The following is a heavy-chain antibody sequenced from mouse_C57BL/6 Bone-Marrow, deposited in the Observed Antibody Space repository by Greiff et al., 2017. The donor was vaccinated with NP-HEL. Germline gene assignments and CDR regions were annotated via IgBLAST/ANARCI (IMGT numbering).Heavy chain of an antibody. D-gene: IGHD1-1*01. J-gene: IGHJ2*01. V-gene: IGHV1-81*01. CDR2: IYPRSGNT. CDR1: GYTFTSYG. CDR3: ANITTVYYFDY. Sequence: QQSCKASGYTFTSYGISWVKQRTGQGLEWIGEIYPRSGNTYYNEKFKGKATLTADKSSSTAYMELRSLTSEDSAVYFCANITTVYYFDYWGQGTTLTVSS.